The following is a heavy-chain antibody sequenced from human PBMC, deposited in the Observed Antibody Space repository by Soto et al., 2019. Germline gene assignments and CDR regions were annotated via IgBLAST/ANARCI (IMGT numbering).Heavy chain of an antibody. CDR3: AHPRGYGVFDAYDI. D-gene: IGHD4-17*01. J-gene: IGHJ3*02. CDR2: LSASGVDT. V-gene: IGHV3-23*01. Sequence: PGGSLRLSCAASGFTFSTYAMSWVRQAPGKGLEWVSALSASGVDTYYADSVNGRFTISRDNSMNALYLQMNSLRIEDTAVYYCAHPRGYGVFDAYDIWGQGTMVTV. CDR1: GFTFSTYA.